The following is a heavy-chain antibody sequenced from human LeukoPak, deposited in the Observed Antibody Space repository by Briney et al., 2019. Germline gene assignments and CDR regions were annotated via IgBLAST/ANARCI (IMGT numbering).Heavy chain of an antibody. D-gene: IGHD1-14*01. CDR2: INWNGVST. CDR1: RFTYGDYD. V-gene: IGHV3-20*04. Sequence: PGGPPSVSCEVSRFTYGDYDMIWRRQAPGKGLEWVSGINWNGVSTGYADSVKGRFTISRDNAKNSLYLQMNSLRAEDTALYYCVRDGYKAFDIWGQGTMVTVSS. CDR3: VRDGYKAFDI. J-gene: IGHJ3*02.